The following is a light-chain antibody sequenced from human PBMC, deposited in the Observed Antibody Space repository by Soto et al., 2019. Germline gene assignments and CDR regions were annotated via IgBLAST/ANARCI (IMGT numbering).Light chain of an antibody. CDR1: QSVSSSS. CDR2: DAS. Sequence: EIVLTQSPGTLSLSPGERATLSCRASQSVSSSSLAWYQHKPGQAPRLLMYDASSRATGIPDRFRGSGSGNDFPLTIRRLEPEDVALYYCHQYHRSTGTFGQGTRVEIK. J-gene: IGKJ1*01. V-gene: IGKV3-20*01. CDR3: HQYHRSTGT.